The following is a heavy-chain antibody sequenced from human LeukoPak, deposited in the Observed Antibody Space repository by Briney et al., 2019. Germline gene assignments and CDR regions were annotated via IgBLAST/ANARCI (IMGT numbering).Heavy chain of an antibody. CDR3: ARAMVRAGRAWFDP. V-gene: IGHV1-2*02. J-gene: IGHJ5*02. CDR2: INPNSGGT. CDR1: GYTFTGYY. D-gene: IGHD3-10*01. Sequence: ASVKVSCKASGYTFTGYYMHWVRQAPGQGLEWMGWINPNSGGTNYAQKFQGRVTMTRDTSISTAYMELSRLRSEDTAVYYCARAMVRAGRAWFDPWGQGTLVTVSS.